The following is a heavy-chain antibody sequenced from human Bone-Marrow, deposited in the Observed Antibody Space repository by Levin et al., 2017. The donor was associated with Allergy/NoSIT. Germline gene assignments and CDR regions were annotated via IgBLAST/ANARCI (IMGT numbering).Heavy chain of an antibody. CDR3: ARDVGPTYGWFDP. CDR1: GGSIDNYY. J-gene: IGHJ5*02. V-gene: IGHV4-59*01. Sequence: GSLRLSCSVSGGSIDNYYWNWIRQSPGKGLEWIGYVYFSGYTMYNPSLKSRVTISVDTSKNHVSLNVKSVTAADTATDYCARDVGPTYGWFDPWRQGTLVTVS. D-gene: IGHD1-26*01. CDR2: VYFSGYT.